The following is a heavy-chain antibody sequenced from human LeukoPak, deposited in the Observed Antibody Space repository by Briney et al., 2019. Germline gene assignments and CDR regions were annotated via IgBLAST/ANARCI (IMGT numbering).Heavy chain of an antibody. D-gene: IGHD2-15*01. CDR3: ARGAGWYDY. V-gene: IGHV4-59*01. J-gene: IGHJ4*02. CDR2: VNNNGRT. Sequence: PSETLSLTCSVSGVSISHNYWSWLRQPPGKGLEWIAYVNNNGRTNYFPSFKGRVTISMDTSNNQSSLKMKSVTAADTAVYYCARGAGWYDYWGPGTLAAVSS. CDR1: GVSISHNY.